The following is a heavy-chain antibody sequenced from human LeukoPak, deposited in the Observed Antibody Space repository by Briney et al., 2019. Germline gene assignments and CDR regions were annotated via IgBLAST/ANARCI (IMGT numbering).Heavy chain of an antibody. CDR3: ARTSAVAGAYYFDY. V-gene: IGHV4-28*01. J-gene: IGHJ4*02. CDR1: GYSISSSNW. CDR2: IYYSGST. Sequence: SETLSLTCTVSGYSISSSNWWGWIRPPPGKGLEWIGYIYYSGSTYYNPSLKSRVTMSVDTSKNQFSLKLSSVTAVDTAVYYCARTSAVAGAYYFDYWGQGTLGTVSS. D-gene: IGHD6-19*01.